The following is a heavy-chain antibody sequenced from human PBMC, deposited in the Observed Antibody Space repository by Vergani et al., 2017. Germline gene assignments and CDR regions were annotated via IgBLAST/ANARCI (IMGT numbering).Heavy chain of an antibody. J-gene: IGHJ6*03. CDR2: IDWDDDK. V-gene: IGHV2-70*04. D-gene: IGHD6-13*01. Sequence: QVTLKESGPALVKPTQTLTLTCTFSGFSLSTSGMRVSWIRQPPGKALEWLARIDWDDDKFYSTSLKTRLTIPKDTSKNQVVLTMTNMDPVDTATYYCARECAAAGNPYYYYYYMDVWGKGTTVTVSS. CDR3: ARECAAAGNPYYYYYYMDV. CDR1: GFSLSTSGMR.